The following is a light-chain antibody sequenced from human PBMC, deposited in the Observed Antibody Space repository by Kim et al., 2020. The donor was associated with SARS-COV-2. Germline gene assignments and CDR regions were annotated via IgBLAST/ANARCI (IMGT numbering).Light chain of an antibody. Sequence: SDSVGDRVTITCRTSQGISGYLAWFQQQPGKAPKLLIYAASTLQGGVPSRFSGSGSGTEFTLTIDSLQPEDFATYYCQQLNSYPPTFGQGTKLEI. CDR3: QQLNSYPPT. CDR1: QGISGY. J-gene: IGKJ2*01. V-gene: IGKV1-9*01. CDR2: AAS.